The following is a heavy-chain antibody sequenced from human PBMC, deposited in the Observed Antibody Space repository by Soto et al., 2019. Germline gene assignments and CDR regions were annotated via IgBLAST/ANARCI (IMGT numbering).Heavy chain of an antibody. CDR1: GYTFTNYY. D-gene: IGHD3-22*01. CDR3: ARVLEGRHYYESSGY. J-gene: IGHJ4*02. CDR2: INPKTGTT. Sequence: QVQLVQSGAEVKKPGASVKVSCKASGYTFTNYYIHWVRQAPGQGLEWVGLINPKTGTTNDAPKFQGRVTMTSDTSTSTAYMELSSLRSEDTAVFYCARVLEGRHYYESSGYWGQGTLVTVS. V-gene: IGHV1-46*01.